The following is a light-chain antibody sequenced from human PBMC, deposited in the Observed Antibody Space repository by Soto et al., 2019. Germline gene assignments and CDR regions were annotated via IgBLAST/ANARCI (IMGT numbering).Light chain of an antibody. Sequence: DIVMTQTPLSSPVTLGQPASISCRSSQSLVYSDGNTYLSWLQQRPGQPPRLLIYKVSSRFSGAPDRFSGSGAGTDFTLRISRVEAEVVGVYYCMQAKEFPWTFGQGTRVEIK. CDR3: MQAKEFPWT. CDR2: KVS. J-gene: IGKJ1*01. V-gene: IGKV2-24*01. CDR1: QSLVYSDGNTY.